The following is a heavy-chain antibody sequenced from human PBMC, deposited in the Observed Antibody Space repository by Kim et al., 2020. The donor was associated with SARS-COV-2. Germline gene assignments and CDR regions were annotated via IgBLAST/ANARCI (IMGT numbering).Heavy chain of an antibody. CDR1: GFTFSGSA. CDR3: TRQGDDYWTGYADY. J-gene: IGHJ4*02. CDR2: IRTTANSFAT. V-gene: IGHV3-73*01. Sequence: GGSLRLSCAASGFTFSGSAMHWVRQASGKGLEWVGRIRTTANSFATTYAASVNGRFTISRDDSKNMVYLQMNSLKTEDTAIYYCTRQGDDYWTGYADYWGQGTLVTVSS. D-gene: IGHD3-3*01.